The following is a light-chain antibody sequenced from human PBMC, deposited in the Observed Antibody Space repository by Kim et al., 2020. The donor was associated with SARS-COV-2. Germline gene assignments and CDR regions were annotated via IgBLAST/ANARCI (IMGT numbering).Light chain of an antibody. V-gene: IGKV1-39*01. Sequence: DIQMTQSPSSLSASVGDRVTITCRASQTISSYLNWYQQKPGKAPNLLIYAASSLQSGVPSRFSGSGSGTDFTLTISSLQPEDFATYYCQHSYSTPLTFGQGTKVDIK. CDR3: QHSYSTPLT. CDR1: QTISSY. J-gene: IGKJ1*01. CDR2: AAS.